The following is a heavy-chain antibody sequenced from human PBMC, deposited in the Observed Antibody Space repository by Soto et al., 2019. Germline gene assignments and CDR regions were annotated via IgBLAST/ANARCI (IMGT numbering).Heavy chain of an antibody. J-gene: IGHJ4*02. CDR3: ARRGGAYCDY. V-gene: IGHV1-3*04. CDR2: VDTADGNT. D-gene: IGHD1-26*01. CDR1: GYTFTTYP. Sequence: QVQLVQSGAEVEKPGASVKVSCKTSGYTFTTYPIHWVRQAPGQGLEWMGWVDTADGNTKYSQRLQDRVTITRDTSATTAYMQLSSLTSEDTAIYYCARRGGAYCDYWGQETLVTVSS.